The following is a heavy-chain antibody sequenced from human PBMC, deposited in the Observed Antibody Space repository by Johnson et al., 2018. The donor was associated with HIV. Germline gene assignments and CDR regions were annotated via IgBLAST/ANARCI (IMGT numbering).Heavy chain of an antibody. J-gene: IGHJ3*02. D-gene: IGHD4-23*01. CDR2: IYSGGST. V-gene: IGHV3-66*01. Sequence: VQLVESGGGLVQPGGSLRLSCAASGFTFSSYWMSWVRQAPWKGLEWVSVIYSGGSTYYADSVKGRFTISRDNSKNTLYLQMNSLRAEDTAVYYCARASLARGGKIRAFDIWGQGTMVTVSS. CDR1: GFTFSSYW. CDR3: ARASLARGGKIRAFDI.